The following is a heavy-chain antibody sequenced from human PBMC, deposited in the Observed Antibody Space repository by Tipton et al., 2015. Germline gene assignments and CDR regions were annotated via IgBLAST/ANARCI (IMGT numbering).Heavy chain of an antibody. V-gene: IGHV3-21*01. CDR2: ISSSSSYI. Sequence: GSLRLSCAASGFTFSSYSMNWVRQAPGKGLEWVSSISSSSSYIYYADSVKGRFTISRDNAKNSLYLQMNSLRAEDTAVYYCAREGTGTIGFGWFDPWGQGTLVTVSS. CDR1: GFTFSSYS. J-gene: IGHJ5*02. CDR3: AREGTGTIGFGWFDP. D-gene: IGHD1-7*01.